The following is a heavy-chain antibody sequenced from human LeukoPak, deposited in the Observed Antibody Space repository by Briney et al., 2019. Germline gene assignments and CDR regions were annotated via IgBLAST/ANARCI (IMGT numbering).Heavy chain of an antibody. CDR2: MNPNSGNT. Sequence: GASVKVSCKASGYTFTSYDINWVRQATGQGLEWMGWMNPNSGNTGYAQKFQGRVTMTRNTSISTAYMELSSLRSEDTAVYYCARGGARYCSGGSYHRGDYWGQGTLVTVSS. V-gene: IGHV1-8*01. CDR3: ARGGARYCSGGSYHRGDY. D-gene: IGHD2-15*01. CDR1: GYTFTSYD. J-gene: IGHJ4*02.